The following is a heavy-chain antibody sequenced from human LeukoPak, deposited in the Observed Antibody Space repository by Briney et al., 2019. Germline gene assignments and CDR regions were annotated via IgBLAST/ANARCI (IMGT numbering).Heavy chain of an antibody. CDR1: GFTFSTYG. Sequence: GGSLRLSCAASGFTFSTYGMHWVRQAPGKGLEWVALIWFDGSKRYNGDSLKGRFTVSRDNSKNTLYLQVDSLRAEDTAVYYCARCTGGSCVFDYWGQGTLVTVSS. CDR3: ARCTGGSCVFDY. V-gene: IGHV3-33*01. D-gene: IGHD2-8*02. CDR2: IWFDGSKR. J-gene: IGHJ4*02.